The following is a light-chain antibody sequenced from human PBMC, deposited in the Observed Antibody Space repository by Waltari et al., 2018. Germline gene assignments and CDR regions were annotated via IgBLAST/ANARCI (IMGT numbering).Light chain of an antibody. CDR1: SSDIGGYNS. CDR2: DVD. J-gene: IGLJ2*01. Sequence: QSALTQPASVSGSPGQSITISCTGSSSDIGGYNSVCWNQHYPGKAPNLIIYDVDNRPSGVFSRFSGSKYDNTATLTISGLQAEDEAHYYCSSYTDSNSVVFGGGTKLTVL. V-gene: IGLV2-14*01. CDR3: SSYTDSNSVV.